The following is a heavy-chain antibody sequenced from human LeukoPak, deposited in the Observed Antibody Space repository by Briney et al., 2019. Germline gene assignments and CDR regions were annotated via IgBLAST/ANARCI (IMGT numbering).Heavy chain of an antibody. J-gene: IGHJ3*02. CDR1: GFTFSSYG. CDR3: AKDEEVSIVPDAFDI. CDR2: IRYDGSNK. D-gene: IGHD2-2*01. Sequence: GGSLRLSCAASGFTFSSYGMHWVRQAPGKGLEWVAFIRYDGSNKHYADSVKGRFTISRDNSKNTLYLQMNSLRAEDTAVYYCAKDEEVSIVPDAFDIWGQGTMVTVSS. V-gene: IGHV3-30*02.